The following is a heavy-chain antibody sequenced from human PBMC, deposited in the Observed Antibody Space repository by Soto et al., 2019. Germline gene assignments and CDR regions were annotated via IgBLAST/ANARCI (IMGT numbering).Heavy chain of an antibody. V-gene: IGHV1-46*01. CDR3: ARGGEVGVAGSAAFDM. J-gene: IGHJ3*02. CDR2: INPGSGAA. Sequence: QVQLVQSGAEVKKPGASVKISCTASGYTVTTHYMHWVRQAPGRGLEWMGAINPGSGAAKYTQTFQARVTMTRETSANTSYMEMSALRSEDTAVFYCARGGEVGVAGSAAFDMWGQGTMVTVSS. D-gene: IGHD3-3*01. CDR1: GYTVTTHY.